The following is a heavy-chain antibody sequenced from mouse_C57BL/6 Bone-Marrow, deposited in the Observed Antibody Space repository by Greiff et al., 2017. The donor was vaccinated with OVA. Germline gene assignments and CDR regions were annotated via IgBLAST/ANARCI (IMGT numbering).Heavy chain of an antibody. Sequence: EVKLMESGGGLVQPGGSLKLSCAASGFTFSDYYMYWVRQTPEKRLEWVAYISNGGGSTYYPDTVKSRFTISRDNAKNTLYLQMSRLKSEDTAMYYCARHNWGRFAYWGQGTLVTVSA. CDR2: ISNGGGST. V-gene: IGHV5-12*01. J-gene: IGHJ3*01. CDR1: GFTFSDYY. D-gene: IGHD4-1*01. CDR3: ARHNWGRFAY.